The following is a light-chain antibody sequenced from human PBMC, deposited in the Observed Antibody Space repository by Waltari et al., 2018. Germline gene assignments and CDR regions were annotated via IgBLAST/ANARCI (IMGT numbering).Light chain of an antibody. Sequence: EIVMTQSPATVSVSPGESATLSCLARQSISTNLAWYQQKPGQAPRLLIYGASTRATGIPVRFSGSGSGTEFTLTISSLQSEDFGLYYCQQYNNWPLTVTFGQGTRLDI. V-gene: IGKV3D-15*01. CDR3: QQYNNWPLTVT. CDR1: QSISTN. J-gene: IGKJ5*01. CDR2: GAS.